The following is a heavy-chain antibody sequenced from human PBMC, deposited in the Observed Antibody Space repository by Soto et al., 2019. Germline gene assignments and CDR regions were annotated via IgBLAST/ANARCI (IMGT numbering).Heavy chain of an antibody. V-gene: IGHV3-74*03. D-gene: IGHD6-6*01. J-gene: IGHJ3*01. CDR2: ISTDGSFT. Sequence: EQLVESGGGLVQPGGSLRLSCTTSGFTFRNHWMHWVRQAPGQGLEGVSRISTDGSFTTYADSVKGRFTISRDNAKNTVYLPMNSLRVEDTALYYCARTRSKSSSGFDLWGQGTMVTVSS. CDR1: GFTFRNHW. CDR3: ARTRSKSSSGFDL.